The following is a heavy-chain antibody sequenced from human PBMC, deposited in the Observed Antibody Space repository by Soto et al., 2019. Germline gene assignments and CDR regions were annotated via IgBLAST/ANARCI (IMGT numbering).Heavy chain of an antibody. CDR3: AKTDSSAWDSYYYYYGMDV. CDR2: GGT. D-gene: IGHD6-19*01. V-gene: IGHV3-23*01. Sequence: GGTYYADSVKGRFTISRDNSKSTLYLQMNSLRAEDTAVYYCAKTDSSAWDSYYYYYGMDVWGQGTTVTVSS. J-gene: IGHJ6*02.